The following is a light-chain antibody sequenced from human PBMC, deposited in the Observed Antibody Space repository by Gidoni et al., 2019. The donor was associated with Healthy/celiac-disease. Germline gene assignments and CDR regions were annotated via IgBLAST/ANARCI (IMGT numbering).Light chain of an antibody. V-gene: IGKV3-15*01. CDR3: QQYNNWSPFT. CDR2: GES. Sequence: IVMTHSPATLSVSPGERPTLSCRASQSVSSNLAGYQQKPGQAPRLLIYGESTRATGSPARLSGGRSGTEFTLTISSLQSEDVAVSYCQQYNNWSPFTFGGGTKVEIK. J-gene: IGKJ4*01. CDR1: QSVSSN.